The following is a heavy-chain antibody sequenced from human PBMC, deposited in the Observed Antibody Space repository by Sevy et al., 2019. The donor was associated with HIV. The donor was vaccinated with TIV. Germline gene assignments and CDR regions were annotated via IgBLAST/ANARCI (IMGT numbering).Heavy chain of an antibody. J-gene: IGHJ4*02. D-gene: IGHD3-22*01. Sequence: ASVKVSCKASGGTFSSYAISWVRQAPGQGLEWMGGIIPIFGTANYAQKFQGRVTITADESTSTAYMELSSLRSEDTAVYYCARAYCDSSGYSLGLDYWGQGTLVTVSS. CDR1: GGTFSSYA. V-gene: IGHV1-69*13. CDR2: IIPIFGTA. CDR3: ARAYCDSSGYSLGLDY.